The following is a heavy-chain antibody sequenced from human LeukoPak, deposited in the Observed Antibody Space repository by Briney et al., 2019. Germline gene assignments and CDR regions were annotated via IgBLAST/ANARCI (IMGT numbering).Heavy chain of an antibody. CDR2: ISSSSSYI. V-gene: IGHV3-21*01. Sequence: GGSLRLSCAASGFTFSSYSMNWVRQAPGKGLEWVSSISSSSSYIYYADSVEGRFTISRDNAKNSLYLQMNSLRAEDTAVYYCARDSLILRWLPDYWGQGTLVTVSS. J-gene: IGHJ4*02. D-gene: IGHD4-23*01. CDR3: ARDSLILRWLPDY. CDR1: GFTFSSYS.